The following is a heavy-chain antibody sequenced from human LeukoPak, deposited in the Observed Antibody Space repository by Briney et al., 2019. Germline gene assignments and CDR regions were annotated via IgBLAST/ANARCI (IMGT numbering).Heavy chain of an antibody. V-gene: IGHV4-4*02. Sequence: PSGTLSLTCAVSGGSISSSNWWSWVRQPPGKGLEWIGEIKHSGRTNYNPSLKSRVTISVDTSKKQFSLKLSSVTAADTAVYYCARGVDYYGVWGQGTLVTVSS. J-gene: IGHJ4*02. CDR1: GGSISSSNW. D-gene: IGHD3-10*01. CDR3: ARGVDYYGV. CDR2: IKHSGRT.